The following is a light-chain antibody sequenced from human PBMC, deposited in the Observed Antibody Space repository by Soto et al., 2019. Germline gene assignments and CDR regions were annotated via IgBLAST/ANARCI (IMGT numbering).Light chain of an antibody. V-gene: IGKV3-20*01. J-gene: IGKJ1*01. CDR3: QQYGSSPQA. Sequence: TQSPATLSVSPGERVTLSWRASQSVGSNYLAWYQQKPGQAPRLLIYGASSRATGIPDRFSGSGSGTDFTLTISRLEPEDFAVYYCQQYGSSPQAFGQGTKVDIK. CDR2: GAS. CDR1: QSVGSNY.